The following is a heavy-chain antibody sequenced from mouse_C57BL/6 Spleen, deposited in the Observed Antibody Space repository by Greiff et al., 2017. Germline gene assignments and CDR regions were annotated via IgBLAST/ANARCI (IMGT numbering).Heavy chain of an antibody. D-gene: IGHD1-1*01. CDR3: ARGGVSTVVAPGFDY. Sequence: QVQLKQPGAELVMPGASVKLSCKASGYTFTSYWMHWVKQRPGQGLEWIGEIDPSDSYTNYNQKFKGKSTLTVDKSSSTAYMQLSSLTSEDSAVYYCARGGVSTVVAPGFDYWGQGTTLTVSS. J-gene: IGHJ2*01. CDR2: IDPSDSYT. CDR1: GYTFTSYW. V-gene: IGHV1-69*01.